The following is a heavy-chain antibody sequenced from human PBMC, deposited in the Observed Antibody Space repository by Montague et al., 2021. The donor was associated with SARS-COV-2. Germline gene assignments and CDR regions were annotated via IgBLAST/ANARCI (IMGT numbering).Heavy chain of an antibody. Sequence: SETLSLTCTVSRGFINNYYWDWIRQSPDKGLEWIGFVFYTGLNKQNPSLESRVTISLDTSGNQFSLRLTSVTAADTAVYFCAGGLGANLDYWGQGILVTV. J-gene: IGHJ4*02. D-gene: IGHD1-26*01. V-gene: IGHV4-59*01. CDR2: VFYTGLN. CDR1: RGFINNYY. CDR3: AGGLGANLDY.